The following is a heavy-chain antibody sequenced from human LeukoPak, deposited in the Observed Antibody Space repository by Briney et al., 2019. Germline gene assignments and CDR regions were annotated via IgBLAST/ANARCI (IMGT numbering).Heavy chain of an antibody. D-gene: IGHD6-19*01. CDR3: ARDSPAVSGRYNS. J-gene: IGHJ4*02. Sequence: ASVKVSCKASGYTFIGYYLHWVRQAPGQGLEWMGWINPNTGDTNYAQNFQGRVTMTRDTSITTAYMELSSLRSDDTAVYYCARDSPAVSGRYNSWGQGTLVTVS. CDR2: INPNTGDT. CDR1: GYTFIGYY. V-gene: IGHV1-2*02.